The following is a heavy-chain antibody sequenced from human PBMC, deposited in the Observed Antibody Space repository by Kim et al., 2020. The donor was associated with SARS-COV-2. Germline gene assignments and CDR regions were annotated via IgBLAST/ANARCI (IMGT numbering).Heavy chain of an antibody. D-gene: IGHD2-15*01. CDR1: GGSISSYY. Sequence: SETLSLTCTVSGGSISSYYWSWIRQPAGKGLEWIGRIHTSGSTNYNPSLKSRVTMSVDTSKNQFSLKLSSVTAADTAVYYCARGIGYCSGGSCHFNGYDYWGQGTLVTVSS. CDR3: ARGIGYCSGGSCHFNGYDY. V-gene: IGHV4-4*07. J-gene: IGHJ4*02. CDR2: IHTSGST.